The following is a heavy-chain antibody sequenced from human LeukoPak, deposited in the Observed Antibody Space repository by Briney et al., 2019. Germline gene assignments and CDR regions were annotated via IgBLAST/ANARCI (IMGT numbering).Heavy chain of an antibody. D-gene: IGHD2-15*01. Sequence: SGGSLRLSCAASGFTFSSYAMRWVRQAPGKGLEWVAVISYDGSNKYYADSVKGRFTISRDNSKNTLYLQINSLRAEDTAVYYCARGIVVVAAKGELLDYWGQGTLVTVSS. J-gene: IGHJ4*02. CDR1: GFTFSSYA. CDR3: ARGIVVVAAKGELLDY. V-gene: IGHV3-30-3*01. CDR2: ISYDGSNK.